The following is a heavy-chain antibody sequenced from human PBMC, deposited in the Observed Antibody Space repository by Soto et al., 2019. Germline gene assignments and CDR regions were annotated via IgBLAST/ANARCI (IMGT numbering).Heavy chain of an antibody. Sequence: QGHLVQSGAEVKRPGASVRVSCESSGYMFTSYFIHWVRQAPGQGLEWVGVINPSDGTTTYAQKVQARITMTRDTSTTTVDMALSSLRSEDTAVYYCARDKDSSARPRAEFDYWGQGTLITVSS. CDR3: ARDKDSSARPRAEFDY. CDR2: INPSDGTT. J-gene: IGHJ4*02. D-gene: IGHD6-19*01. CDR1: GYMFTSYF. V-gene: IGHV1-46*01.